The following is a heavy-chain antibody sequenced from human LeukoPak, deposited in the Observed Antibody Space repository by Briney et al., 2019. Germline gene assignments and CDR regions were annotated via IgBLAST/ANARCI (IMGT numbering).Heavy chain of an antibody. D-gene: IGHD6-13*01. CDR1: GYTFTSYA. CDR2: INTNTGNP. V-gene: IGHV7-4-1*02. CDR3: AREGDSSSWYYSRNWFDP. J-gene: IGHJ5*02. Sequence: ASVKVSCKASGYTFTSYAMNWVRQAPGQGLEWMGRINTNTGNPTYAQGFTGRFVFSLDTSVSTAYLQISSLKAEDTAVYYCAREGDSSSWYYSRNWFDPWGQGTLVTVSS.